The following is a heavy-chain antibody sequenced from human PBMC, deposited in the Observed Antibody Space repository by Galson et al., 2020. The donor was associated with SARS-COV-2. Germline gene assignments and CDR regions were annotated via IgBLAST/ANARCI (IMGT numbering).Heavy chain of an antibody. D-gene: IGHD5-18*01. J-gene: IGHJ6*02. CDR3: ARIRVVYSYGENYYYYGMDV. CDR1: GFSLSNARMG. Sequence: SGPTLVKPTETLTLTCTVSGFSLSNARMGVSWIRQPPGKALEWLAHIFSNDEKSYSTSLKSRLTISKDTSKSQVVLTMTNMDPVDTATYYCARIRVVYSYGENYYYYGMDVWGQGTTVTVSS. V-gene: IGHV2-26*01. CDR2: IFSNDEK.